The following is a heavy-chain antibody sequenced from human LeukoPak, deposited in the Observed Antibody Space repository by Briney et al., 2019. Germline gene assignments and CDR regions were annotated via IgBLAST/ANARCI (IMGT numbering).Heavy chain of an antibody. CDR1: GGSISSGGYY. CDR2: INHSGST. CDR3: ARGPRRYCSGGSCTRAYYFDY. J-gene: IGHJ4*02. D-gene: IGHD2-15*01. Sequence: SGPGLVKPSQTLSLTCTVSGGSISSGGYYWSWIRQPPGKGLEWIGEINHSGSTNYNPSLKSRVTISVDTSKNQFSLKLSSVTAADTAVYYCARGPRRYCSGGSCTRAYYFDYWGQGTLVTVSS. V-gene: IGHV4-31*03.